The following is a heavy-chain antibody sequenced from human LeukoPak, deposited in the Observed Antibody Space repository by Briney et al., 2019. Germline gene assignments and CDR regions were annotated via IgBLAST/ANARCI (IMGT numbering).Heavy chain of an antibody. CDR1: DLTFSTYG. J-gene: IGHJ4*02. V-gene: IGHV3-30*02. CDR2: LRCDGNNK. D-gene: IGHD6-19*01. Sequence: GGSLRLSCAASDLTFSTYGMHWVRQAPGKGLEWVAFLRCDGNNKYYADSVKGRFTISRDSSKNTVYLQMNSLRAEDTALCYCAKDEAAVAGTFDYWGQGTLVIVSS. CDR3: AKDEAAVAGTFDY.